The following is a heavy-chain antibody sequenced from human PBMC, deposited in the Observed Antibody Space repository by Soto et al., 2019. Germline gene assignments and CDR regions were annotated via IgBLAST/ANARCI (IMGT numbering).Heavy chain of an antibody. V-gene: IGHV4-59*01. CDR1: GGSISSSA. CDR2: LYNNGRT. CDR3: ARARFCTSTSCYHYFDF. D-gene: IGHD2-2*01. Sequence: SETLSLPCTVSGGSISSSAWSWIRQPPGRGLEWIGYLYNNGRTDYNHSLKSRVTISVDTSKNHFSLKLSSVTPADTAVYYCARARFCTSTSCYHYFDFWGQGTLVTVSS. J-gene: IGHJ4*02.